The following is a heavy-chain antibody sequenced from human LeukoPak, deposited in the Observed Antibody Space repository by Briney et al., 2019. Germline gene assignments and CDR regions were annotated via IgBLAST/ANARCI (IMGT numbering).Heavy chain of an antibody. V-gene: IGHV3-74*01. CDR3: ATKQWLAPPPDS. D-gene: IGHD6-19*01. CDR1: GFTFSKYW. CDR2: INTDGTVT. Sequence: PGGSLRLSCAASGFTFSKYWMLWVRQAPGKGLGSVLRINTDGTVTTYADSVKGRFTVSRDNADNTMFLQMNSVRDEDTAVYYCATKQWLAPPPDSWGQGTPVTVSS. J-gene: IGHJ4*02.